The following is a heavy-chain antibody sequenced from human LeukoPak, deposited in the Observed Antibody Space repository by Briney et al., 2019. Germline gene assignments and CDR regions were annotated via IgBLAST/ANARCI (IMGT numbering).Heavy chain of an antibody. CDR1: GLTVSSNY. D-gene: IGHD2-21*02. V-gene: IGHV3-66*02. CDR3: ARAVTGAVRATLDY. Sequence: SGGSLRLSCAASGLTVSSNYMNWVRQAPGKGLEWVSVIYSGGSTYYADSVEGRFTISRDSSYNTLYLQMSSLRPEDTAVYYCARAVTGAVRATLDYWGQGTLVTVYS. J-gene: IGHJ4*02. CDR2: IYSGGST.